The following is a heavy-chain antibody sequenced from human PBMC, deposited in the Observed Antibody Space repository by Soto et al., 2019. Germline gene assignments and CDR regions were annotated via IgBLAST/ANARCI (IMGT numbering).Heavy chain of an antibody. CDR3: ARVVMVYAPSYYYYYYYMDV. D-gene: IGHD2-8*01. CDR2: INHSGST. Sequence: SETLSLTCAVYGGSFSGYYWSWIRQPPGKGLEWNGEINHSGSTNYNPSLKSRVTISVDTSKNQFSLKLSSVTAADTAVYYCARVVMVYAPSYYYYYYYMDVWGKGTTVTVSS. CDR1: GGSFSGYY. V-gene: IGHV4-34*01. J-gene: IGHJ6*03.